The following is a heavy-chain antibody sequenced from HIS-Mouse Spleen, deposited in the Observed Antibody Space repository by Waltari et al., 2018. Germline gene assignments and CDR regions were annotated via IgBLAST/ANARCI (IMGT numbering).Heavy chain of an antibody. Sequence: EVQLVETGGGLIQPGGSLRLSCAASGFTVSSNYMSWVRQAPGKGLEWVSVIYSGGSTYYADSVKGRFTISRDNSKNTLYLQMNSLRAEDTAVYYCTTDPNSGYPDYWGQGTLVTVSS. CDR3: TTDPNSGYPDY. CDR1: GFTVSSNY. V-gene: IGHV3-53*02. J-gene: IGHJ4*02. D-gene: IGHD5-12*01. CDR2: IYSGGST.